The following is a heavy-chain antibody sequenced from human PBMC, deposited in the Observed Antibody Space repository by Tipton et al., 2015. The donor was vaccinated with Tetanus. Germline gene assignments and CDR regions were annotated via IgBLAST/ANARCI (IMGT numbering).Heavy chain of an antibody. CDR2: VDDSGST. V-gene: IGHV4-34*01. Sequence: TLSLTCAVYGGSLSRYYWTWIRQPPGKGLEWIGEVDDSGSTNYSPSLKSRVTISVDTSKSQFSLRLTSVTAADTAVYFCARANYDFPKKGPFDFWGPGALVIVSS. J-gene: IGHJ4*02. D-gene: IGHD3-3*01. CDR1: GGSLSRYY. CDR3: ARANYDFPKKGPFDF.